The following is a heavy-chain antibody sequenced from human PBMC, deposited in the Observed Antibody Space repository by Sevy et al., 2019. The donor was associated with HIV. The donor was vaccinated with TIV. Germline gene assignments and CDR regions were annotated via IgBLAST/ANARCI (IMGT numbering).Heavy chain of an antibody. J-gene: IGHJ6*02. CDR2: IWYDGSNK. Sequence: GGSLRLSCAASGFTFSSYGMHWVRQAPGKGLEWVAVIWYDGSNKYYADSVNGRFTISRDNSKNKLYLQMNSLRAEDTAVYYCAGEAHYGSGGYYYYYYGMDVWGQGTPVTVSS. V-gene: IGHV3-33*01. CDR1: GFTFSSYG. D-gene: IGHD3-10*01. CDR3: AGEAHYGSGGYYYYYYGMDV.